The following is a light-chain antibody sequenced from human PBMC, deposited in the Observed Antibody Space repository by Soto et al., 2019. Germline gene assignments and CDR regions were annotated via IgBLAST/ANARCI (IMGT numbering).Light chain of an antibody. J-gene: IGKJ4*01. CDR2: GAS. V-gene: IGKV3-20*01. CDR1: QSVSSSD. Sequence: EIVLTQSPGTLSLSPGERATLSCRASQSVSSSDLAWYQQKPGQAPRLLLYGASSRATGIPDRFSGSGSGTDFTLTISRLEPEDFAVYYCQQYGTRVTFGGGTKVEIK. CDR3: QQYGTRVT.